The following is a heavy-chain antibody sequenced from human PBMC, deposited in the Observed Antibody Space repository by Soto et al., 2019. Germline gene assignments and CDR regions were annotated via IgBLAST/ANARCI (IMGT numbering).Heavy chain of an antibody. J-gene: IGHJ6*03. D-gene: IGHD2-2*01. CDR3: ARGRPQKGGYCSSTSCYSYYYYYMDV. V-gene: IGHV4-59*01. Sequence: SENLSLTCTVSGGSISSYYWSWIRQPPGKGLEWIGYIYYSGSTNYNPSLKSRVTISVDTSKNQFSLKLSSVTAADTAVYYCARGRPQKGGYCSSTSCYSYYYYYMDVWGKGTTVTVSS. CDR2: IYYSGST. CDR1: GGSISSYY.